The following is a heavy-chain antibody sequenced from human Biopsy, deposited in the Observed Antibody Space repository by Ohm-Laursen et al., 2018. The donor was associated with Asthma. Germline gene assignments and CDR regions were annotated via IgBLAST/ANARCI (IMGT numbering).Heavy chain of an antibody. CDR2: ISYDGSTK. Sequence: SSLRLSCSASGFTFSNYGMHWVRQAPGKGLEWVAVISYDGSTKYYADSVKGRFTISRDNSKNTLYLQMNSLTPDDTAVYFCARGKTWGRSYYFDYWGQGTLVTVSS. CDR3: ARGKTWGRSYYFDY. D-gene: IGHD6-6*01. J-gene: IGHJ4*02. V-gene: IGHV3-30*03. CDR1: GFTFSNYG.